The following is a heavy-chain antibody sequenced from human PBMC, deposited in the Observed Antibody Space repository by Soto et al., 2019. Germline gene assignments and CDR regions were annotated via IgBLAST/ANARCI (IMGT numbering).Heavy chain of an antibody. V-gene: IGHV4-4*07. J-gene: IGHJ3*02. CDR2: IYTSGST. CDR3: ARDQSGLPYLEDSNAYAI. CDR1: GGSISSDY. D-gene: IGHD1-1*01. Sequence: QVQLQESGPGLVKPSETLSLTCTVSGGSISSDYWGWIRQPAGKGLEWIGRIYTSGSTNYNPSLKSRVTMSVDTAKPPFSIKLSSVTASDPAVYYCARDQSGLPYLEDSNAYAIRGQGTMVTVSS.